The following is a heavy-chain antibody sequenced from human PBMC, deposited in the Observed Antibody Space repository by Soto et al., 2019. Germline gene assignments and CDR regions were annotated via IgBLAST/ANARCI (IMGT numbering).Heavy chain of an antibody. D-gene: IGHD2-2*01. J-gene: IGHJ6*03. CDR1: GGSFSGYY. CDR3: ARIVCSSTSCYGYYYYYYMDV. CDR2: INHSGST. Sequence: SETLSLTCTVSGGSFSGYYWSWIRQPPGKGLEWIGEINHSGSTNYNPSLKSRVTISVDTSKNQFSLKLSSVTAADTAVYYCARIVCSSTSCYGYYYYYYMDVWGKGTTVTVSS. V-gene: IGHV4-34*01.